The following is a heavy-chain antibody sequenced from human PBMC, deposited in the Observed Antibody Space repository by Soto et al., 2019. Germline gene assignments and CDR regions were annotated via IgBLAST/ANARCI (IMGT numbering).Heavy chain of an antibody. D-gene: IGHD1-1*01. CDR1: GDSISSSHW. CDR3: ARQLERGGLPEGFEY. Sequence: QVQLQESGPGLVEPSGTLSLTCAVSGDSISSSHWWSWVRQSPGKGLEWIGEIFHSGTTKYNPSLERRVTVSVDKSKNQLSLKLNSVTAADTAVYYCARQLERGGLPEGFEYWGQGTLATVSS. J-gene: IGHJ4*02. CDR2: IFHSGTT. V-gene: IGHV4-4*02.